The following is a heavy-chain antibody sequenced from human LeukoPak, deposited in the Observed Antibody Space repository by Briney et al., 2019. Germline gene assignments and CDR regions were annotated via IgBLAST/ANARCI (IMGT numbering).Heavy chain of an antibody. J-gene: IGHJ4*02. D-gene: IGHD3-10*01. Sequence: GGSLRLSCAASGFTFSNAWMSWVRQAPGKGLEWVGRIKSKTDGGTTDYAAPVKGRFTNSRDDSKNTLYLQMNSLKTEDTAVYYCTTKRFGELLLDYWGQGTLVTVSS. CDR1: GFTFSNAW. CDR3: TTKRFGELLLDY. V-gene: IGHV3-15*01. CDR2: IKSKTDGGTT.